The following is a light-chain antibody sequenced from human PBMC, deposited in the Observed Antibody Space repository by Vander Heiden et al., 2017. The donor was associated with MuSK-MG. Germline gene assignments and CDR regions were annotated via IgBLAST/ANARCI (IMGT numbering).Light chain of an antibody. J-gene: IGKJ5*01. V-gene: IGKV3-15*01. Sequence: EIVMTQSPDTLSVSPGERATLSCRASQSISSNIAWHQQRPGQAPRLLIYSASARATDIPARFSGSGSGTEFILTINSLQSEDFAVYYCQQDDKWPITFGQGTLMEIK. CDR2: SAS. CDR3: QQDDKWPIT. CDR1: QSISSN.